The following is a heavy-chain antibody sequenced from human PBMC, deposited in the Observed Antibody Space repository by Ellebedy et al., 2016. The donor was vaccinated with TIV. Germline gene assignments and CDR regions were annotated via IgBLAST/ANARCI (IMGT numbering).Heavy chain of an antibody. CDR3: AKGHTASFFYLFDS. Sequence: GESLKISCEASGFTAFNFAMSWVRQAPGKGLEWVSAVGGGDDRTFYADAVKGRFTISRDKSKNTVTLQMQSLRAEDTALYYCAKGHTASFFYLFDSWGQGTLVTVSS. J-gene: IGHJ5*01. V-gene: IGHV3-23*01. CDR1: GFTAFNFA. D-gene: IGHD2-2*01. CDR2: VGGGDDRT.